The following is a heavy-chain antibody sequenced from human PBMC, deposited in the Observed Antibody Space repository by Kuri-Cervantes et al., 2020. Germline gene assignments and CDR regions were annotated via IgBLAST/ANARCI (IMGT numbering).Heavy chain of an antibody. Sequence: GESLKISCVASGFTFSVYDIHWVRQVTGKGLEWVAVVSSDGSNKYYADSVKGRFTISRDNAKNTMYLQMNSLRAEDTAVYFCAREVAVGNGALNVWGQGTRVTVSS. CDR3: AREVAVGNGALNV. D-gene: IGHD2-15*01. V-gene: IGHV3-30-3*01. CDR1: GFTFSVYD. J-gene: IGHJ3*01. CDR2: VSSDGSNK.